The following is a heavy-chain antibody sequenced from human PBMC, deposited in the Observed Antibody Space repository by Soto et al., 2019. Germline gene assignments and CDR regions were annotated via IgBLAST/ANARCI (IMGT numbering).Heavy chain of an antibody. CDR1: GGSISSYY. D-gene: IGHD1-26*01. Sequence: SETLSLTCTVSGGSISSYYWSWIRQPPGKGLEWIGYIYYSGSTNYNPPLKSRVTISVDTSKNQFSLKLSSVTAADTAVYYCARARSYHALYNWFDPWGQGTLVTVSS. CDR3: ARARSYHALYNWFDP. CDR2: IYYSGST. V-gene: IGHV4-59*01. J-gene: IGHJ5*02.